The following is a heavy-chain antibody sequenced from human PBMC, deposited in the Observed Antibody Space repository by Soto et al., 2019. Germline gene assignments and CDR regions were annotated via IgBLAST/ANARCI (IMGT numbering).Heavy chain of an antibody. J-gene: IGHJ4*02. V-gene: IGHV3-15*01. D-gene: IGHD3-22*01. CDR1: GFTFSNAW. Sequence: QLVESGGGLVKPGGSLRLACAASGFTFSNAWMSWVRQAPGKGLEWVGSIKGEADGGTTDYAAPVKGRITISRDHSKDTLYLQMNSLKTEDTAVYYCTTGLSNGYYNFDYWGQGTPVTVSS. CDR3: TTGLSNGYYNFDY. CDR2: IKGEADGGTT.